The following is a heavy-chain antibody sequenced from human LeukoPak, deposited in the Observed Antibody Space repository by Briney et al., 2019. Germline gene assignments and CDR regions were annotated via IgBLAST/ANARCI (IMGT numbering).Heavy chain of an antibody. CDR1: GGSFSSST. CDR2: IVPKYYTT. V-gene: IGHV1-69*01. D-gene: IGHD5-24*01. Sequence: PEKFSYKASGGSFSSSTINWVRHAPHQVLEWMGEIVPKYYTTNYAQKFKDRVTIFAESSTRTAYMELSSLTSEDKAVYYCARDYTIKAPYFDYWGQGTLVTVSS. J-gene: IGHJ4*02. CDR3: ARDYTIKAPYFDY.